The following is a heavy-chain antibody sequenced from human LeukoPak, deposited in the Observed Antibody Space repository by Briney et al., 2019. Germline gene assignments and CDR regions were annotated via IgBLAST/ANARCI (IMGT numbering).Heavy chain of an antibody. CDR2: IYTSGST. V-gene: IGHV4-4*07. CDR1: GGSISSYY. J-gene: IGHJ3*02. Sequence: SETLSLTCTVSGGSISSYYWSWIRQPAGKGLEWIGRIYTSGSTNYNPSLKSRVTMSEDTSKNQFSLKLSSVTAADTAVYYCARDGGSSWSTRNDAFDIWGQGTMVTVSS. D-gene: IGHD6-13*01. CDR3: ARDGGSSWSTRNDAFDI.